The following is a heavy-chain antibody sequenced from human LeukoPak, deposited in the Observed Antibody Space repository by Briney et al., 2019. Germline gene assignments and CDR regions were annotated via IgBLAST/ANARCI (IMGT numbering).Heavy chain of an antibody. CDR3: ASLQWLADY. J-gene: IGHJ4*02. Sequence: GGSLRLSCAASGFTFSGYSMNWVRQAPGKGLEWVAFIRYDGSNKYYADSVKGRFTISRDNSKNTLYLQMNSLRAEDTAVYYCASLQWLADYWGQGTLVTVSS. D-gene: IGHD6-19*01. CDR1: GFTFSGYS. CDR2: IRYDGSNK. V-gene: IGHV3-30*02.